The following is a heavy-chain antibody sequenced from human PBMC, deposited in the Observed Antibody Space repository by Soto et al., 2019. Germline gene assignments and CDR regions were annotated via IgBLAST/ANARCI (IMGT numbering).Heavy chain of an antibody. CDR3: AHGDPLDFHY. V-gene: IGHV2-5*01. D-gene: IGHD3-10*01. Sequence: QITLKESGPALVKPTQTLTLTCTFSGFSLSPSGVAVAWIRQPPGKALEWLALIYWNGIERYSPSLKSRLTITKDTSKNPVVLTVPNMDPVDTATYFCAHGDPLDFHYWGQGTLVTVSP. J-gene: IGHJ4*02. CDR1: GFSLSPSGVA. CDR2: IYWNGIE.